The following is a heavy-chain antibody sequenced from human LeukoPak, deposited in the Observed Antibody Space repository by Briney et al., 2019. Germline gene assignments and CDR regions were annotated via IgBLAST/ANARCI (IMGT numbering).Heavy chain of an antibody. J-gene: IGHJ4*02. CDR3: ATDGSQDYDFWSGYIY. CDR2: VDPEDGET. CDR1: GYTFTDYY. Sequence: ASVKISCKVSGYTFTDYYMHWVQQAPGKGLEWMGLVDPEDGETIYAEKFQGRVTITADTSTDIAYMELSSLRSEDTAVYYCATDGSQDYDFWSGYIYWGQGTLVTVSS. D-gene: IGHD3-3*01. V-gene: IGHV1-69-2*01.